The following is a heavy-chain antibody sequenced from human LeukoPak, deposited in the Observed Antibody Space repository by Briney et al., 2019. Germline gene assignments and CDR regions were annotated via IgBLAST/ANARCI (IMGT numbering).Heavy chain of an antibody. J-gene: IGHJ4*02. Sequence: SQTLSLTCAVSGASISSGGYSWGWIRQPPGKGLEWIGYTYHSGNTYYSPSLKSRVTISVDRSKNQFSLRLNSVTAADTAVYSCARGFDFWGQGVLVTVSS. CDR1: GASISSGGYS. V-gene: IGHV4-30-2*01. CDR3: ARGFDF. CDR2: TYHSGNT.